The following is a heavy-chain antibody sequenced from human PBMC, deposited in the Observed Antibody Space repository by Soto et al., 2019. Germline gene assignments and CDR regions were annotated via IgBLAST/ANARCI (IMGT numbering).Heavy chain of an antibody. CDR2: IYYAGNT. CDR3: ARLPLGYCSGGNCYSGWFDP. D-gene: IGHD2-15*01. Sequence: SETLSLTCTVSGVSISTSRYYWGWIRQSPGKGPEWIGSIYYAGNTYYNPSLKSRLTISIDTSKNQFSLKLTSVTATDTAVYYCARLPLGYCSGGNCYSGWFDPWGQGTLVTVSS. J-gene: IGHJ5*02. V-gene: IGHV4-39*01. CDR1: GVSISTSRYY.